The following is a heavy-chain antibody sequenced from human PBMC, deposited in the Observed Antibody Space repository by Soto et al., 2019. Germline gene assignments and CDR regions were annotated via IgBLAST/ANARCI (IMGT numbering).Heavy chain of an antibody. CDR2: MYHSGST. CDR3: ARLYGYCIRNSCHGPSAMDV. CDR1: GGSISSGGYS. V-gene: IGHV4-30-2*03. J-gene: IGHJ6*02. Sequence: TLSLTCAVWGGSISSGGYSWSWIRQPPGKGLEWIGYMYHSGSTYYNPSLNSRVTVSVDTSKNQFSLKVTSVTAADTAVYYCARLYGYCIRNSCHGPSAMDVWGQGTTLTISS. D-gene: IGHD2-2*01.